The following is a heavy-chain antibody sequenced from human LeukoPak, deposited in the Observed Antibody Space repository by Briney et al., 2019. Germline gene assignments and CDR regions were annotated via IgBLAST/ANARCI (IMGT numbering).Heavy chain of an antibody. CDR1: GGSISSSSYY. D-gene: IGHD6-13*01. CDR2: ISYTGST. J-gene: IGHJ3*02. CDR3: AREWLSRRIAAASGAFDI. Sequence: SETLSLTCTVSGGSISSSSYYWGWIRQPPGKGLEWIGSISYTGSTYYNPSLQSRVTISADMSKNHLSVKLSSVTAADTAVYYCAREWLSRRIAAASGAFDIWGQGTMVTVSS. V-gene: IGHV4-39*07.